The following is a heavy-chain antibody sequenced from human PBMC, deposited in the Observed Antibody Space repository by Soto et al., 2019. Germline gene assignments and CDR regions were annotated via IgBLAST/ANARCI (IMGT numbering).Heavy chain of an antibody. V-gene: IGHV3-7*01. CDR1: GSNFSNAW. D-gene: IGHD2-15*01. J-gene: IGHJ4*02. CDR3: AKGWYHDY. Sequence: GGSLRVSSAGAGSNFSNAWMTWVRQAPGKGLEWVANIKQDGSEKYYVDSVKGRFTISRDNAKNSVYLLMNSLRAEDTAVYYCAKGWYHDYWGQGTLVTVSS. CDR2: IKQDGSEK.